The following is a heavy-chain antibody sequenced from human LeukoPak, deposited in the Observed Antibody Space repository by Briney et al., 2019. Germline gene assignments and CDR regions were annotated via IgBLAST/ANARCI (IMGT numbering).Heavy chain of an antibody. CDR2: TFTSGNT. CDR1: GDSISSGGYY. Sequence: SETLSLTCTVSGDSISSGGYYWTWIRQHPGKGLEWIGNTFTSGNTYYNPSLKGRVFTSVDTSKSQFFLRLTSVTAADTAVYYCARATLRGDPFDFWGQGIQVTVSS. D-gene: IGHD2-21*02. V-gene: IGHV4-31*03. CDR3: ARATLRGDPFDF. J-gene: IGHJ4*02.